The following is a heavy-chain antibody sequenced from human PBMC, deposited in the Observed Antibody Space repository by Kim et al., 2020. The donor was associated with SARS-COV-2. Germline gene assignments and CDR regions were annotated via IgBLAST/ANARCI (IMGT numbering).Heavy chain of an antibody. CDR1: GFSISSYY. CDR3: ARRSSTSRRLFDS. D-gene: IGHD6-13*01. V-gene: IGHV4-59*01. Sequence: SESLSLSCTVSGFSISSYYWSWIRQPPGKGLEWIGSIFDSGSTNYNPSSMNRLSILADTSNNHFSLQLISVLAADTAVYYCARRSSTSRRLFDS. CDR2: IFDSGST. J-gene: IGHJ5*01.